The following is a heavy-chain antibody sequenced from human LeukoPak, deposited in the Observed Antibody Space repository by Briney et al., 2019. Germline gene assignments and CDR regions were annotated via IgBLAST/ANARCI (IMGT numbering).Heavy chain of an antibody. CDR3: AKGTPYYYDSSGYLDFDY. Sequence: GGSLRLSCAASGFTFSSYWMHWVRQAPGKGLVWVSRINSDGSTTNYADSVKGRFTISRDNSKNTLYLQMNSLRAEDTAVYYCAKGTPYYYDSSGYLDFDYWGQGTLVTVSS. CDR1: GFTFSSYW. D-gene: IGHD3-22*01. J-gene: IGHJ4*02. V-gene: IGHV3-74*01. CDR2: INSDGSTT.